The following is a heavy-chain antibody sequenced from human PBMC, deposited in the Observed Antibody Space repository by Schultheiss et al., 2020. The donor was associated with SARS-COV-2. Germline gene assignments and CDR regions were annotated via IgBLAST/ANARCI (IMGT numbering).Heavy chain of an antibody. Sequence: SETLSLTCNVFGESFTGYYWAWIRQPPGKGLEWIGEIIHSGSTNYNPSLKSRVTISVDKSKNQFSLKLSSVTAADTAVYYCARYDCSSTSCYQGDAFDIWGQGTMVTVSS. D-gene: IGHD2-2*01. V-gene: IGHV4-34*12. J-gene: IGHJ3*02. CDR2: IIHSGST. CDR1: GESFTGYY. CDR3: ARYDCSSTSCYQGDAFDI.